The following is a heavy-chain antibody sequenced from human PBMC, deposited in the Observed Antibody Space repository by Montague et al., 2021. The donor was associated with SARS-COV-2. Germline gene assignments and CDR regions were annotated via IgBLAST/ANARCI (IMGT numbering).Heavy chain of an antibody. J-gene: IGHJ5*02. CDR1: GFTFSSYE. CDR2: ISSSGNTI. Sequence: SRRLSLSASGFTFSSYEMNWVRQAPGKGLEWVSYISSSGNTIYYADSVKGRFTISRDNAKNSLYLQMNSLRAEDTAVYYCARLGYCSGGSCIDPWGQGTLVTVSS. D-gene: IGHD2-15*01. V-gene: IGHV3-48*03. CDR3: ARLGYCSGGSCIDP.